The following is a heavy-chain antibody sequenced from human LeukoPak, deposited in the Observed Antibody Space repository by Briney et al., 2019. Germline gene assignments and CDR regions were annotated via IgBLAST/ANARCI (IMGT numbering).Heavy chain of an antibody. V-gene: IGHV3-23*01. CDR2: ISGSGGST. J-gene: IGHJ4*02. CDR3: AKGLTMIVVDLTDY. CDR1: GFTFSSYG. D-gene: IGHD3-22*01. Sequence: PGGTLRLSCAASGFTFSSYGMSWVRQAPGKGLEWVSAISGSGGSTYYADSVEGRFTISRDNSKNTLYLQMNSLRAEDTAVYYCAKGLTMIVVDLTDYWGQGTLVTVSS.